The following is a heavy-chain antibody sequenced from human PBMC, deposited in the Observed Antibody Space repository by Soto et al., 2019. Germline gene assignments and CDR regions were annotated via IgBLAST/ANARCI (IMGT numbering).Heavy chain of an antibody. V-gene: IGHV3-23*04. Sequence: VQLVESGGGVVQPGSSLRLSCVASGFTFKESAMNWVRQAPGKGLEWVASISDTGASTWYAESVRGRLSISRDNSKNTLYLQMNSLRGEDTAVYYCAKGRGSGWAWYFDNWGQGTLVTVSS. CDR1: GFTFKESA. D-gene: IGHD6-19*01. J-gene: IGHJ4*02. CDR3: AKGRGSGWAWYFDN. CDR2: ISDTGAST.